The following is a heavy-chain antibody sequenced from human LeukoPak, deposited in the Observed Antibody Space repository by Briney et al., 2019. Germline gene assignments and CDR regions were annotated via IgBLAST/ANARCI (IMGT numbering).Heavy chain of an antibody. CDR2: INPKSGAT. CDR3: ARTSDFDY. V-gene: IGHV1-2*02. J-gene: IGHJ4*02. CDR1: GYTFTGYY. Sequence: ASVKVSCKASGYTFTGYYMHWVRQAPGQGLEWMGWINPKSGATNYTRKFQGRVTMTRDTSISTAYMELGRLTSDDTAVDYCARTSDFDYWGQGTLVTVSS.